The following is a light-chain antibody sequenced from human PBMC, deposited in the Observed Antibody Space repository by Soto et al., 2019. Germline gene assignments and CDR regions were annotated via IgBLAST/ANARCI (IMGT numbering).Light chain of an antibody. J-gene: IGLJ1*01. V-gene: IGLV2-23*02. Sequence: QSALTQPASVSGSPGQSITISCTGTSSDIGTYNLVSWYQQHPGKAPKLMIYEVNKRPSGVSDRFSGSKSGNTASLTISGLQAEDEADYYCCSYAGSSTLYVFGTGTTLTVL. CDR2: EVN. CDR3: CSYAGSSTLYV. CDR1: SSDIGTYNL.